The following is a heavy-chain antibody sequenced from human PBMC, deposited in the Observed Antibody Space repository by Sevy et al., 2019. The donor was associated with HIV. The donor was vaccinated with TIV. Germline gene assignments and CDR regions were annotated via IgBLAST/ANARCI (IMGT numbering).Heavy chain of an antibody. V-gene: IGHV1-24*01. D-gene: IGHD3-22*01. J-gene: IGHJ5*02. CDR3: ATDGGSRGYYRYNWFDP. CDR2: FDPEDGET. CDR1: GYTLTELS. Sequence: ASVKVSCKVSGYTLTELSMHWVRQAPGKGLEWMGGFDPEDGETIYAQKFQGRVTMTEDTSTDTAYKELSSLRSEDTAAYYCATDGGSRGYYRYNWFDPWGQGTLVTVSS.